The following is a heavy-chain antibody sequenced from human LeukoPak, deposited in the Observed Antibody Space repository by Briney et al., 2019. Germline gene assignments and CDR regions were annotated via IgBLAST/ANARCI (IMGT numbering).Heavy chain of an antibody. J-gene: IGHJ4*02. CDR1: GGSISSSSYY. V-gene: IGHV4-61*05. D-gene: IGHD1-26*01. CDR2: IYYSGST. CDR3: ARGGGSYYSRLTFDY. Sequence: SETLSLTCTVSGGSISSSSYYWGWIRQPPGKGLEWIGYIYYSGSTNYNPSLKSRVTISVDTSKNQFSLKLSSVTAADTAVYYCARGGGSYYSRLTFDYWGQGTLVTVSS.